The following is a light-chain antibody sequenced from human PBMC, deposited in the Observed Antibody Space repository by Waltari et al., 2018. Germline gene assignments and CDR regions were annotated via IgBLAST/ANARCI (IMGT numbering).Light chain of an antibody. CDR3: SSYTSSSSWV. J-gene: IGLJ3*02. CDR2: EVN. Sequence: QSALTQPASVSGSPGQSITISCTGTSSDIGGYNYAPWYQQYPGKAPKLLIYEVNLRPSGVSDRFSGSKSGYTASLTISGLQTEDEAHYYCSSYTSSSSWVFGGGTKLTVL. V-gene: IGLV2-14*01. CDR1: SSDIGGYNY.